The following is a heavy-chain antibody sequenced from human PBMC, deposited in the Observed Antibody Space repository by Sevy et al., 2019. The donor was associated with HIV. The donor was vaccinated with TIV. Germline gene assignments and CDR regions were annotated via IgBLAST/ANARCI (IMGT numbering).Heavy chain of an antibody. V-gene: IGHV3-53*01. J-gene: IGHJ4*02. CDR3: ARVFWDYRQRRGAYFDY. CDR2: IHSSGAT. D-gene: IGHD1-7*01. Sequence: GGSLRLSCAASGLTVSDSYMAWVRQSPGKGLEWVSLIHSSGATYYADSVKSRFTLSRDRSENTLYLQMNTLGAEDTALYYCARVFWDYRQRRGAYFDYWGQGTLVTVSS. CDR1: GLTVSDSY.